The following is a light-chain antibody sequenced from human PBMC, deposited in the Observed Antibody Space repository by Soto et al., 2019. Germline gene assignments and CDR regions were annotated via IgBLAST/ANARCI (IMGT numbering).Light chain of an antibody. CDR2: EVS. V-gene: IGLV2-14*01. CDR1: SGDVGRYNY. CDR3: SSCTSSNTLYV. J-gene: IGLJ1*01. Sequence: SVLTQPPSASGSPGQSVSISCTGTSGDVGRYNYVAWYQQHPGKAPKLMIYEVSYRPSGLSNRFSGSKSGNTASLTISGLQAEDEADYYCSSCTSSNTLYVFGSGTKVTVL.